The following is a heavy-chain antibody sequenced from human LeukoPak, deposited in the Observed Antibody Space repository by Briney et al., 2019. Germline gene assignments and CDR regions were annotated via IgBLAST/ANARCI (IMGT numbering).Heavy chain of an antibody. Sequence: PSETLSLTCTVSGGSISSSSYYWGWIRQPPGKGLEWIGSIYYSGSTYYNPSLKSRVTISVDTSKNQFSLKLTSLTAADTAVYYCATSDYDYNWFDPWGQGTLVTVSS. CDR2: IYYSGST. V-gene: IGHV4-39*07. CDR3: ATSDYDYNWFDP. CDR1: GGSISSSSYY. J-gene: IGHJ5*02. D-gene: IGHD5-12*01.